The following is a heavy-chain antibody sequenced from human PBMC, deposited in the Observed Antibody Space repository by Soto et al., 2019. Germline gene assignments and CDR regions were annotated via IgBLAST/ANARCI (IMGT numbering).Heavy chain of an antibody. CDR2: ISAYNGNT. J-gene: IGHJ3*02. Sequence: ASVKVSCKASGYTFTSYGISWVRQAPGQGLEWMGWISAYNGNTNYAQKLQGRVTMTTDTSTSTAYMELRSLRSDDTAVYYCARDQVGTMIPAGAFDIWGQGTMVTVSS. CDR1: GYTFTSYG. V-gene: IGHV1-18*01. CDR3: ARDQVGTMIPAGAFDI. D-gene: IGHD3-22*01.